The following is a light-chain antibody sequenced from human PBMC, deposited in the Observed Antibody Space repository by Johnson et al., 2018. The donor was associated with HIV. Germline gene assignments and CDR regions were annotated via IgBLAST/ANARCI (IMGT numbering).Light chain of an antibody. V-gene: IGLV1-51*02. CDR1: SSNIGNNY. J-gene: IGLJ1*01. CDR3: GTWDSSLSAA. Sequence: QPVLTQPPSVSAAPGQKVTISCSGSSSNIGNNYVSWYQQFPGTAPKLLIYENNKRPSGIPDRFSDSKSGTSATLGITGLQTGDEADYYCGTWDSSLSAAFGTGTKVTVL. CDR2: ENN.